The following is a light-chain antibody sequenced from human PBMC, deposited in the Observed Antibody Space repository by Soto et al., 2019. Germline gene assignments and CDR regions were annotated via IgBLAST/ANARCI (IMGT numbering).Light chain of an antibody. Sequence: QSALTQPASVSGSPGQSITISCTGTSSDVGDYNYVSWYQQHPGKAPKVMIYDVSNRPSGVSNRFSGSKSGNTASLTISGXQAEDEADYYCSSYTSSSTLVFGTGTKLTVL. CDR2: DVS. J-gene: IGLJ1*01. CDR1: SSDVGDYNY. V-gene: IGLV2-14*01. CDR3: SSYTSSSTLV.